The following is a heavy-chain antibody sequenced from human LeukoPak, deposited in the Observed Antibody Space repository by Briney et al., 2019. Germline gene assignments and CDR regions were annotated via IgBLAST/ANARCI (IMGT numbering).Heavy chain of an antibody. Sequence: KASETLSLTCTVSGGSISSYYWSWIRQPPGKGLEWIGYIYTSGSTNYNPSLKSRVTISIDTSKNQFSLKLSSVTAADTAVYYCARDAIDGGYYMDVWGRGTTVTVSS. CDR1: GGSISSYY. CDR2: IYTSGST. V-gene: IGHV4-59*01. D-gene: IGHD2-15*01. J-gene: IGHJ6*03. CDR3: ARDAIDGGYYMDV.